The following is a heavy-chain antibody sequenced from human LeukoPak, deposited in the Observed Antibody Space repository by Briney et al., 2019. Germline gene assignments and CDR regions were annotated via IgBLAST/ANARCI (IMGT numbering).Heavy chain of an antibody. Sequence: GGSLRLSCAASGFTVSSNYMSWVRQAPGKGLEWVSVIYSGGSTYYADSVKGRFTISRDNSKNTLYLQMNSLRAEDTAVYYCARDEAHQAGTRGDWGQGTLVTVSS. CDR1: GFTVSSNY. J-gene: IGHJ4*02. V-gene: IGHV3-53*01. D-gene: IGHD1-1*01. CDR2: IYSGGST. CDR3: ARDEAHQAGTRGD.